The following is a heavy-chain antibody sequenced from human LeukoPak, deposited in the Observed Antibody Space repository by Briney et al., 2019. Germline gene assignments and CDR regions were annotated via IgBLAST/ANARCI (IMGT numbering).Heavy chain of an antibody. Sequence: SVKVSCKASGGTFSSYAISWVRQAPGQGLEWMGGIIPIFGTANYAQKFQGRVTITTDESTSTAYMELSSLGSEDTAVYYCARGGYYYDSSGYYPPFYWGQGTLVTVSS. D-gene: IGHD3-22*01. V-gene: IGHV1-69*05. CDR3: ARGGYYYDSSGYYPPFY. CDR1: GGTFSSYA. CDR2: IIPIFGTA. J-gene: IGHJ4*02.